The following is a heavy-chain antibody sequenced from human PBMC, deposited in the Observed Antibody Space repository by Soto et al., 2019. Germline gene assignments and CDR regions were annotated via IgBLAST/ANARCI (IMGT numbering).Heavy chain of an antibody. CDR1: EFTLSAYW. V-gene: IGHV3-7*01. D-gene: IGHD4-17*01. J-gene: IGHJ4*02. Sequence: PGGSLRLSCATFEFTLSAYWMSWVRQAPGKGLEWVANIRQDGGEKYYVDSVKGRFTISRDNAKNSVYLQMNSLRVDDTAIYYCDTEYGYHLNYFDHWGQGTLVTVSS. CDR3: DTEYGYHLNYFDH. CDR2: IRQDGGEK.